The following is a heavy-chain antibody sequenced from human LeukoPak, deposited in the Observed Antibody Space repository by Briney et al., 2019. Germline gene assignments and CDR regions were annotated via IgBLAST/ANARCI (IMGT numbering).Heavy chain of an antibody. CDR3: AKAAGLVTADSFDY. D-gene: IGHD2-21*02. V-gene: IGHV3-23*01. CDR1: GFTFSNYA. J-gene: IGHJ4*02. Sequence: GGSLRLSCAASGFTFSNYAMSWVRQAPGKGLEWVSIISGSGVSTYYADSVKGRFTISRDNSKNTLYLQMNSLRVEDTALYYCAKAAGLVTADSFDYWGQGTLVTVSS. CDR2: ISGSGVST.